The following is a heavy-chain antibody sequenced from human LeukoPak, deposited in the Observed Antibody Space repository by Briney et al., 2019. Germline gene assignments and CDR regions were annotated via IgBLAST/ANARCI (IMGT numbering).Heavy chain of an antibody. J-gene: IGHJ4*02. V-gene: IGHV3-9*01. CDR1: GFTLEDSA. CDR3: TRGPACNNNGICHDYLDQ. Sequence: GGSLRLSCAGSGFTLEDSAVHWVRQTPGKGLAWVSGIKWSSGFIGYADFVQGRFTLSRDYAKKSLYLQLNSLRGDDTALYYCTRGPACNNNGICHDYLDQWGQGTLVTVSS. D-gene: IGHD2-8*01. CDR2: IKWSSGFI.